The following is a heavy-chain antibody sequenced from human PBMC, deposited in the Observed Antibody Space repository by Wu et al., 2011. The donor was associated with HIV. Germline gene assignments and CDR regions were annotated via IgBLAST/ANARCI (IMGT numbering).Heavy chain of an antibody. CDR2: INPNSGGT. D-gene: IGHD5-24*01. V-gene: IGHV1-2*02. J-gene: IGHJ3*01. Sequence: QVQLVQSGAEVKKPGASVKVSCKASGYTFTGYYMHWVRQAPGQGLEWMGWINPNSGGTNYAQKFQGRVTMTRDTSISTAYMGLSRLRSDDTAVYYCARGEMTTIEPRDAFDSLGPKGQSVTVSS. CDR3: ARGEMTTIEPRDAFDS. CDR1: GYTFTGYY.